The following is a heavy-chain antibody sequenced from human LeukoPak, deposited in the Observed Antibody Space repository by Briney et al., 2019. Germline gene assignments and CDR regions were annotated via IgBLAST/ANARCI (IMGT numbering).Heavy chain of an antibody. CDR1: GESISGFY. Sequence: SETLSLTCTVSGESISGFYGTWIRHPPGKGLERIGYIYYSGSTNYNPSLKSRVTISVDTSKNQFSLKLSSVTAADTAVYYCARGVVIAPQTIDYWGQGTLVTVSS. CDR2: IYYSGST. J-gene: IGHJ4*02. D-gene: IGHD2-21*01. CDR3: ARGVVIAPQTIDY. V-gene: IGHV4-59*01.